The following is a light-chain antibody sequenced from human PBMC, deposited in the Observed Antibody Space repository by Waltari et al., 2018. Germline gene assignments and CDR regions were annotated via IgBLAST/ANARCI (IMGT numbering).Light chain of an antibody. J-gene: IGKJ5*01. Sequence: DIQMTQSPSSLSASVGDRVTITCRASQSISSYLHWYQQKPGKAPKLLIYAASSLQSGVPSRFSGSGSGTDFTLTISRLEPEDFAMYYCQQYGSSPLMFGQGTRLEIK. CDR1: QSISSY. CDR3: QQYGSSPLM. V-gene: IGKV1-39*01. CDR2: AAS.